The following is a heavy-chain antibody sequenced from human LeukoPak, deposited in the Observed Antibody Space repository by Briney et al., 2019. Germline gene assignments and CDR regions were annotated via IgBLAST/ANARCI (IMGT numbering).Heavy chain of an antibody. CDR3: ARSKYQLLSQYNWFDP. Sequence: SETLSLTCTVSGGSISSGGYYWSWIRQHPGKGLEWIGYIYYSGSTYYNPSLKSRVTISVDTSKNQFSLKLSSVTAADMAVYYCARSKYQLLSQYNWFDPWGQGTLVTVSS. J-gene: IGHJ5*02. D-gene: IGHD2-2*01. CDR1: GGSISSGGYY. V-gene: IGHV4-31*03. CDR2: IYYSGST.